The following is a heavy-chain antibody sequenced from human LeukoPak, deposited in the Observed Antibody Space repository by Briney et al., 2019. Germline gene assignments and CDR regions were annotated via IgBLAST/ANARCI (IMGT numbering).Heavy chain of an antibody. CDR2: INVYNGNT. D-gene: IGHD3-22*01. Sequence: ASVKVSCKASGYTFTTSGINWVRQAPGQGLEWMGCINVYNGNTNYAQKFQGRITMTRDTSTSTVYMELSSLRSEDTAVYYCAREVGPVTMTVDDPGLDYWGQGTLVTVSS. CDR1: GYTFTTSG. V-gene: IGHV1-18*01. CDR3: AREVGPVTMTVDDPGLDY. J-gene: IGHJ4*02.